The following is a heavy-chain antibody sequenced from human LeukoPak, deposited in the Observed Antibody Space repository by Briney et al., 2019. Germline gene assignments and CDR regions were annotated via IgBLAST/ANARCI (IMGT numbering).Heavy chain of an antibody. D-gene: IGHD3-16*02. Sequence: SETLSLTCTVSGGSISSTGSFWGWIRQPPGKGLEWIGSIYSGGITYYNPSLKSRVTISEDTSKNQFSLKMTSMTAADTAIYYCMLGELSSGFDYWGQGTLVTVSS. CDR2: IYSGGIT. CDR3: MLGELSSGFDY. CDR1: GGSISSTGSF. J-gene: IGHJ4*02. V-gene: IGHV4-39*07.